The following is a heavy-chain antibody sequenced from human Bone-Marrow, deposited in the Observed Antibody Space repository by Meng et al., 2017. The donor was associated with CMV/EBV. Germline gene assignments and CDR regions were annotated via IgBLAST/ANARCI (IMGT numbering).Heavy chain of an antibody. D-gene: IGHD6-13*01. Sequence: GESLKISCAASGFTFSSYEMNWVRQAPGKGLEWVSYISSSGSTIYYADSVKGRFTISRDNAKNSLYLQMNSLRAEDTAVYYCARKLGRFRSSWHRGMELWGQGTTVTVSS. CDR1: GFTFSSYE. J-gene: IGHJ6*02. V-gene: IGHV3-48*03. CDR3: ARKLGRFRSSWHRGMEL. CDR2: ISSSGSTI.